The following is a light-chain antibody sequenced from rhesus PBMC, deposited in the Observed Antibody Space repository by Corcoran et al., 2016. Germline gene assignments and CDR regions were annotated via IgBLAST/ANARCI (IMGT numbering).Light chain of an antibody. J-gene: IGKJ4*01. CDR2: RAS. CDR1: QGITNW. Sequence: DIQMTQSPSSLSAFVGDRVTITCRASQGITNWLAWYKQKIGKAPKLLIFRASNWERGVPSRFSGSGSRTNFTLTISSLQPDDIATCCCQQRDTPPLTFGGGTKVELE. V-gene: IGKV1-69*01. CDR3: QQRDTPPLT.